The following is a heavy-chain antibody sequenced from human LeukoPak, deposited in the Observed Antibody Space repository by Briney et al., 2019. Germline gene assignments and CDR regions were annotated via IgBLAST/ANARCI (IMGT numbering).Heavy chain of an antibody. CDR2: AYFTGGT. J-gene: IGHJ4*02. CDR3: ARLARGYSYGYVGY. D-gene: IGHD5-18*01. V-gene: IGHV4-39*01. CDR1: GGSISSSSDY. Sequence: KPSETLSLTCTVSGGSISSSSDYWGWIRQPPGKGLEWIGHAYFTGGTWYKSSLRSRVTISVDTSKNQFSLRLTSVTAADTAVYYCARLARGYSYGYVGYWGQGTLVTVSS.